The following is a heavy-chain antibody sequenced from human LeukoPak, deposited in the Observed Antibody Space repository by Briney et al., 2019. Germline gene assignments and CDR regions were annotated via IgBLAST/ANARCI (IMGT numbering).Heavy chain of an antibody. CDR2: IYHSGST. J-gene: IGHJ4*02. Sequence: SETLSLTCTVSGGSISSQYWSWIRQPPGKGLEWIGYIYHSGSTNYNPSLKSRLTMSVDTSKNQFFLKLSSVTAADTAVYYCARFVFEYTGPFHFDYWGQGILVTVSS. V-gene: IGHV4-59*11. CDR1: GGSISSQY. CDR3: ARFVFEYTGPFHFDY. D-gene: IGHD6-6*01.